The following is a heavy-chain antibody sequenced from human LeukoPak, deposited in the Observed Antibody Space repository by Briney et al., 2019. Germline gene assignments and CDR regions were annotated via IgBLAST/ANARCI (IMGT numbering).Heavy chain of an antibody. CDR3: ARDPGVQQGYYYHGMDV. J-gene: IGHJ6*02. V-gene: IGHV4-59*01. CDR1: GGSISSYY. Sequence: PSETLSLTCTVSGGSISSYYWSWIRQPPGKGLEWIGYIYYSGSTNYNPSLKSRVTISVDTSKNQFSLKLSSVTAADTAVYYCARDPGVQQGYYYHGMDVWGQGTTVTVSS. CDR2: IYYSGST. D-gene: IGHD6-13*01.